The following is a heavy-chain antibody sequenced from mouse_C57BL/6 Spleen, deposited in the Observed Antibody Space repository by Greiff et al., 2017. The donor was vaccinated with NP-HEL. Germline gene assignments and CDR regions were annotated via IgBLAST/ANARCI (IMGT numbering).Heavy chain of an antibody. CDR2: IDPSDSYT. J-gene: IGHJ2*01. V-gene: IGHV1-69*01. CDR3: ARSHYYGSSSYYFDY. D-gene: IGHD1-1*01. Sequence: QVQLQQSGAELVMPGASVKLSCKASGYTFTSYWMHWVKQRPGQGLEWIGEIDPSDSYTNYNQKFKGKSTLTVDKSSSTAYMQLSSLTSEDSAVYYCARSHYYGSSSYYFDYWGKGTTLTVSS. CDR1: GYTFTSYW.